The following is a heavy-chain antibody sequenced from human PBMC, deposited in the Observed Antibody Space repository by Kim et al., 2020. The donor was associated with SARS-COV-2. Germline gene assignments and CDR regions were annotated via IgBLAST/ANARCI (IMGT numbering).Heavy chain of an antibody. V-gene: IGHV3-13*04. CDR3: ARGEGSGSYSGDAFDI. D-gene: IGHD3-10*01. Sequence: GGSLRLSCAASGFTFSSYDMHWVRQATGKGLEWVSAIGTAGDTYYPGSVKGRFTISRENAKNSLYLQMNSLRAGDTAVYYCARGEGSGSYSGDAFDIWGQGTMVTVSS. J-gene: IGHJ3*02. CDR1: GFTFSSYD. CDR2: IGTAGDT.